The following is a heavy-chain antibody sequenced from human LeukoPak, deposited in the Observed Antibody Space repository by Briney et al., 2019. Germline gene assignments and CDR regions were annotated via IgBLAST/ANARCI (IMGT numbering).Heavy chain of an antibody. CDR1: GFTFSSYG. D-gene: IGHD6-13*01. J-gene: IGHJ6*02. CDR2: IWYDGSNK. Sequence: GGSLRLSCAASGFTFSSYGMHWVRQAPGKGLEWVAVIWYDGSNKYYADSVKGRFTISRDNSKNTLYLQMNSLRAEDTAVYYCARELVQGLYYYGMDAWGQGTTVTVSS. CDR3: ARELVQGLYYYGMDA. V-gene: IGHV3-33*01.